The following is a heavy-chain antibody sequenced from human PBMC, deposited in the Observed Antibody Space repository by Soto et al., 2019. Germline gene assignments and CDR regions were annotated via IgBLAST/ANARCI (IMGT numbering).Heavy chain of an antibody. D-gene: IGHD6-19*01. CDR1: GYTFTGYY. V-gene: IGHV1-2*04. Sequence: GASVKVSCKASGYTFTGYYMHWVRQAPGQGLEWMGWINPNSGGTNYAQKFQGWVTMTRDTSISTAYMELSRLRSDDTAVYHCAREGSIAVAGRGFYFDYWGQGTLVTVSS. CDR3: AREGSIAVAGRGFYFDY. J-gene: IGHJ4*02. CDR2: INPNSGGT.